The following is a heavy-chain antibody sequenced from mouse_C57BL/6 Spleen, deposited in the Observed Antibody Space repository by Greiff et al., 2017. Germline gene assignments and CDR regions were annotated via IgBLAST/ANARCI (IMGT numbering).Heavy chain of an antibody. CDR1: GFTFSSYG. V-gene: IGHV5-6*01. J-gene: IGHJ2*01. D-gene: IGHD2-2*01. CDR3: ARHVVTTYYFDD. CDR2: ISSGGSYT. Sequence: EVQVVESGGDLVKPGGSLKLSCAASGFTFSSYGMSWVRQTPDKRLEWVATISSGGSYTYYPDSVKGRFTISRDNAKNTLYLQMSSLKSEDTAMYYCARHVVTTYYFDDWGQGTTLTVSS.